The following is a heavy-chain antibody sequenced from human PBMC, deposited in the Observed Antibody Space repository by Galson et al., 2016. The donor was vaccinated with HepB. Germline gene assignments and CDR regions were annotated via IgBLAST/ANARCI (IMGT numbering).Heavy chain of an antibody. D-gene: IGHD3-10*01. CDR2: IWYDGSNK. V-gene: IGHV3-33*01. CDR3: ARDRIPMIRGVLDY. Sequence: SLRLSCAASGITFSSYDMHWVRQAPGKGLEWVAVIWYDGSNKYYADSVKGRFTISRDNSKNTLYLQMNSLRGEDTAVYYCARDRIPMIRGVLDYWGQGTLVTVSS. CDR1: GITFSSYD. J-gene: IGHJ4*02.